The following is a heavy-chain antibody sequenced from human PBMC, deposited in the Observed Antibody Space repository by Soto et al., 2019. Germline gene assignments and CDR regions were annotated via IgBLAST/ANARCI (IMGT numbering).Heavy chain of an antibody. CDR2: ISAYNGNT. J-gene: IGHJ6*03. D-gene: IGHD4-17*01. V-gene: IGHV1-18*01. Sequence: QVQLVQSGAEVKKPGAAVKVSCKASGYTFTSYGISWVRQAPGQGREWMGWISAYNGNTNYAQKLQGRVTMTTDTSTSTAYMELRSLRSDDTAVYYCARVVNGNSLDCYYYYMDVWGQGTTVTVSS. CDR1: GYTFTSYG. CDR3: ARVVNGNSLDCYYYYMDV.